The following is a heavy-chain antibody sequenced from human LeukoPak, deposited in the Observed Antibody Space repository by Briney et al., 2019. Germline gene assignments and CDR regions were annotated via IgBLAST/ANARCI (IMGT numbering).Heavy chain of an antibody. CDR3: AKPGVTTFDY. V-gene: IGHV3-30*18. J-gene: IGHJ4*02. D-gene: IGHD3-10*01. CDR2: ISYDGSNK. Sequence: GGSLRLSCAASGFTFSSYGMHWVRQAPGKGLEWVAVISYDGSNKYYADSVKGRFTISRDNSKNTLYLQMNSLRAEDTAVYYCAKPGVTTFDYWGQGTPVTVSS. CDR1: GFTFSSYG.